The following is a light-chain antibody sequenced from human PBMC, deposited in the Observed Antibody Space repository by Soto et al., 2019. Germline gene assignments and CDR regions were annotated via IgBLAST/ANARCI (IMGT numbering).Light chain of an antibody. CDR3: AAWDDSLCGSYV. J-gene: IGLJ1*01. CDR2: RNN. Sequence: QSVLTQPPSASGTPGQRVTISCSGSSSNIGSNYVYWYQQLPGTAPKLLIYRNNQRPSGVPDRFSGSKSGTSASLAISGLRSEDEADYYCAAWDDSLCGSYVFGTGTKLTVL. CDR1: SSNIGSNY. V-gene: IGLV1-47*01.